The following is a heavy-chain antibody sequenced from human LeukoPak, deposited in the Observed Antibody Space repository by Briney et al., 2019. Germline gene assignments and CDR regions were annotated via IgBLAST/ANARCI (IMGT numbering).Heavy chain of an antibody. CDR3: ARARGAAFDI. CDR2: IYYSGST. J-gene: IGHJ3*02. D-gene: IGHD5-24*01. Sequence: PSETLSLTCTVSGGSISSSSYYWGWIRQPPGKGLEWIGYIYYSGSTNYNPSLKSRVTISVDTSKNQFSLKLSSVTAADTAVYYCARARGAAFDIWGQGTMVTVSS. V-gene: IGHV4-61*05. CDR1: GGSISSSSYY.